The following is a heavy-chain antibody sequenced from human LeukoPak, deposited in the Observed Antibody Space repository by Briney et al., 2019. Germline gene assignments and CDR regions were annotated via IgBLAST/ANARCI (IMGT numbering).Heavy chain of an antibody. Sequence: PSETLSLTYTVSGGSISSSSYYWGWIRQPPGKGLEWIGSIYYSGSTYYNPSLKSRVTISVDTSKNQFSLKLSSVTAADTAVYYCARAKSRTMIVSAFFDIWGQGTMVTVSS. CDR3: ARAKSRTMIVSAFFDI. CDR2: IYYSGST. J-gene: IGHJ3*02. CDR1: GGSISSSSYY. V-gene: IGHV4-39*01. D-gene: IGHD3-22*01.